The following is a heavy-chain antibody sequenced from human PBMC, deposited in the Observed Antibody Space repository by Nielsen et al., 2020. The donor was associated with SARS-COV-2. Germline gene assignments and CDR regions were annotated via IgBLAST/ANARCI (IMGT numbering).Heavy chain of an antibody. J-gene: IGHJ3*02. CDR3: TRVNPISGSWFDAFDI. Sequence: GESLKISCAASGFPFSSYEMNWVRQASGRGLEWIGRIRTETHSYATVYAVSVRDRFTISRDDSKNTAYLQMNSLKTEDTAVYFCTRVNPISGSWFDAFDIWGQGTMVTVSS. V-gene: IGHV3-73*01. CDR2: IRTETHSYAT. D-gene: IGHD6-13*01. CDR1: GFPFSSYE.